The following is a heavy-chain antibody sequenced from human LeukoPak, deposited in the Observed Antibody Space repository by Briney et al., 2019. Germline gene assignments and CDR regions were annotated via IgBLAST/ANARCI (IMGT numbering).Heavy chain of an antibody. CDR3: AKDPRPWIQIWSFDY. D-gene: IGHD5-18*01. V-gene: IGHV3-23*01. J-gene: IGHJ4*02. CDR2: ICGSDGTT. CDR1: GFTFSSYS. Sequence: GGSLRLSCAASGFTFSSYSMSWVRQAPGKGLEWVSAICGSDGTTYYAASVKGRFTISRDNSKSTLYLQMNSLRAEDTAVYYCAKDPRPWIQIWSFDYWGQGTLVSVSS.